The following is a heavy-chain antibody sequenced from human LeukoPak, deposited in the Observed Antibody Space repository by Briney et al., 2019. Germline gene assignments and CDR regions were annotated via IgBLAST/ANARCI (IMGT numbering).Heavy chain of an antibody. CDR2: IYTSGST. CDR1: GGSISSGSYY. D-gene: IGHD5-18*01. CDR3: ARQYRRNWFDP. Sequence: SETLSLTCTVSGGSISSGSYYWSWIRQPAGKGLEWIGRIYTSGSTNYNPSLKSRVTISVDTSKNQFSLKLSSVTAADTAVYYCARQYRRNWFDPWGQGTLVTVSS. V-gene: IGHV4-61*02. J-gene: IGHJ5*02.